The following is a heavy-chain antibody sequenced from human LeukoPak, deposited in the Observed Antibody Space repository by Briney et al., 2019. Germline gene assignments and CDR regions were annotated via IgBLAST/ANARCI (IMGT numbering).Heavy chain of an antibody. V-gene: IGHV1-69*06. CDR2: IIPIFNTA. D-gene: IGHD2-21*01. Sequence: SVKVSCKASGDSFDIYVINWVRQAPGQGLEWMGRIIPIFNTANYAQKFQGRVTITADKSTTTAYMELSNLRSDDTAVYFCARNCGGGANCYNLFGMDVWGQGTTVTVSS. J-gene: IGHJ6*02. CDR3: ARNCGGGANCYNLFGMDV. CDR1: GDSFDIYV.